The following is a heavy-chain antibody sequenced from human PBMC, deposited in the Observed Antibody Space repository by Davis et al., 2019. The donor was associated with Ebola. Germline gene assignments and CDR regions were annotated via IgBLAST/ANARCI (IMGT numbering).Heavy chain of an antibody. Sequence: SETLSLTCTVSGGSISSYYWSWIRQPPGKGLEWIGYTYYSGSTNYNPSLKSRVTISVDTSKNQFSLKLSSVTAADTAVYYCARGPIVVVPAAIEVWFDPWGQGTLVTVSS. D-gene: IGHD2-2*01. CDR2: TYYSGST. CDR1: GGSISSYY. J-gene: IGHJ5*02. CDR3: ARGPIVVVPAAIEVWFDP. V-gene: IGHV4-59*08.